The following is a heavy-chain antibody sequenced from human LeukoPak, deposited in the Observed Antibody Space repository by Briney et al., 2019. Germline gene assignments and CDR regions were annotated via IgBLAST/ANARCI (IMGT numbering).Heavy chain of an antibody. CDR3: ARDQYDTWSRRGNFDS. Sequence: GGSLRLSCAASGFTFSSYWMGWVRQAPGKGLEWVANIKQDGSEKYYVDSVKGRFTISRDNAKNSLYLQMNSLRAEDTAVFYCARDQYDTWSRRGNFDSWGQGTLVIVSS. CDR1: GFTFSSYW. CDR2: IKQDGSEK. J-gene: IGHJ4*02. D-gene: IGHD3-3*01. V-gene: IGHV3-7*03.